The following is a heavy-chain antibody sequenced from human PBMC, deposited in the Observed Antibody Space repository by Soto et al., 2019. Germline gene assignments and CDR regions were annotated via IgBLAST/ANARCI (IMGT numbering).Heavy chain of an antibody. Sequence: QVQLVLSGAEVKKPGASVKVSCKASGYTFTSYGISWVRQAPGQGLEWMGWISAYNGNTNYAQKLQGRVTMTTDTSTSTAYMELRSLRSDDTAVYYCASFVVITTPAYYYYYGMDVWGQGTTVTVSS. V-gene: IGHV1-18*01. J-gene: IGHJ6*02. CDR3: ASFVVITTPAYYYYYGMDV. CDR2: ISAYNGNT. D-gene: IGHD3-22*01. CDR1: GYTFTSYG.